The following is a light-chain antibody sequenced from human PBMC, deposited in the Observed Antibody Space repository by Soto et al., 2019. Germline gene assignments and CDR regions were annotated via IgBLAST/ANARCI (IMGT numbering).Light chain of an antibody. Sequence: EIVLTQSPATLSLSPGDSATLSCRARQSVSNYLAWYQQKPGQAPRLLIYDASNRATGIPARFSGSVSGTDFTLTISIIEPEDFAVYYCQQRSNWPLTFGQGTRLEIK. V-gene: IGKV3-11*01. CDR1: QSVSNY. CDR2: DAS. J-gene: IGKJ5*01. CDR3: QQRSNWPLT.